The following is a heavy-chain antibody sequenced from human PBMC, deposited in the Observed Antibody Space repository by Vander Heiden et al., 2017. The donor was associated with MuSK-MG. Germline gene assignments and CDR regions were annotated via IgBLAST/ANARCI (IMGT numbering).Heavy chain of an antibody. D-gene: IGHD3-10*01. V-gene: IGHV1-69*01. CDR1: GGTFSSYA. CDR3: ARVVTMVRGVIRYYYYMDV. Sequence: QVQLVQSGAEVKKPGSSVKVSCKASGGTFSSYALSWVRQAPGQGLEWMGGIIPIFGTANYAQKFQGRVTITADESTSTAYMELSSLRSEDTAVYYCARVVTMVRGVIRYYYYMDVWGKGTTVTVSS. J-gene: IGHJ6*03. CDR2: IIPIFGTA.